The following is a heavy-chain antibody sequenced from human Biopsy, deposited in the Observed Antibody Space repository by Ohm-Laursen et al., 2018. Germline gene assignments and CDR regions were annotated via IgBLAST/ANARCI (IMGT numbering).Heavy chain of an antibody. CDR3: ARHDGNGPFALDS. CDR2: VYHSGTT. CDR1: GGSISSGGNY. Sequence: GTLSLTCTVSGGSISSGGNYWAWIRQPPGKGLEWIGSVYHSGTTYYSPSLKSRVTISVDTSKNQLSLKVTSVTAADTAAYYCARHDGNGPFALDSWGQGTLVTVSS. D-gene: IGHD5-24*01. V-gene: IGHV4-39*01. J-gene: IGHJ4*02.